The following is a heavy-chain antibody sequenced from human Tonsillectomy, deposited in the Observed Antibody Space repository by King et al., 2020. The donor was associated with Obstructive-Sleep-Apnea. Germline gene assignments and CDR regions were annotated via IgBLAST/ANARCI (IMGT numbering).Heavy chain of an antibody. D-gene: IGHD2-21*01. J-gene: IGHJ6*02. Sequence: VQLVESGGGVVQPGGSLRLSCAASGFTFDDYTMHWVRQVPGKGLEWVSLITWDGGATFYEDSVKGRFTISRDNSKNSLYLQMNSLRTEDTAFYFCVKGIAYYYYGLDVWGQGTTVTDSS. V-gene: IGHV3-43*01. CDR2: ITWDGGAT. CDR3: VKGIAYYYYGLDV. CDR1: GFTFDDYT.